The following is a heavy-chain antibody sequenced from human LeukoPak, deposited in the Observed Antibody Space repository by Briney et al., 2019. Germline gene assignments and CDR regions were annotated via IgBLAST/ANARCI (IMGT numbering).Heavy chain of an antibody. D-gene: IGHD3-10*01. J-gene: IGHJ5*02. V-gene: IGHV3-23*01. CDR3: AKEPYYGSGSSLVGFDP. CDR1: GFTFSSYS. CDR2: INGSGGRT. Sequence: GGSLRLSCAASGFTFSSYSMSWVRQAPGKGLEWVAAINGSGGRTYYADSVKGRFTISSDNSRNTLYLQMNSLRAEDTAVYYCAKEPYYGSGSSLVGFDPWGQGTLVTVSS.